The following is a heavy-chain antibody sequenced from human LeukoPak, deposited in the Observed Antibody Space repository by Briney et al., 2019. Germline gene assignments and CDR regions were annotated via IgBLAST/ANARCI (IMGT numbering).Heavy chain of an antibody. D-gene: IGHD2-2*01. J-gene: IGHJ4*02. Sequence: GGSLRLSCAASTFTFSNYWMSWVRQAPGKGLEWVANIKQDGSEKYYVDSVKGRFTIFRDNTKNSLFLHMNSLRVEDTAMYYCARGPSGQLPYWGQGTMVTVTP. V-gene: IGHV3-7*03. CDR3: ARGPSGQLPY. CDR1: TFTFSNYW. CDR2: IKQDGSEK.